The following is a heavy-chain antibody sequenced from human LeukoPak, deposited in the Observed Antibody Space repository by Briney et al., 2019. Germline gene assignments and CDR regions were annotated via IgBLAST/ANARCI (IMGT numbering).Heavy chain of an antibody. CDR2: INHSGST. V-gene: IGHV4-34*01. CDR1: GGSFSGYY. Sequence: SETLSLTCAVYGGSFSGYYWSWIRQPPGKGLEWIGEINHSGSTNYNPSLKSRVTISVDTSKNQFSLKLSSVTAAGTAVYYCATQTSAPDAFDIWGQGTMVTVSA. J-gene: IGHJ3*02. CDR3: ATQTSAPDAFDI.